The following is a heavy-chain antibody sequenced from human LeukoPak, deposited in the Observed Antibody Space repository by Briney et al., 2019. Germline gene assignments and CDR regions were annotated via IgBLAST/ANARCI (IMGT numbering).Heavy chain of an antibody. CDR1: GGSISNYY. Sequence: ETLSLTCTVSGGSISNYYWTWIRQPAGKGLQWVALIKQDGSEKYYADSVKGRFTVPRDNAKNSLYLQMSSLRAEDTAVYYCVKGGGFYPDYWGQGTLVTVSS. CDR3: VKGGGFYPDY. V-gene: IGHV3-7*01. J-gene: IGHJ4*02. D-gene: IGHD3-3*01. CDR2: IKQDGSEK.